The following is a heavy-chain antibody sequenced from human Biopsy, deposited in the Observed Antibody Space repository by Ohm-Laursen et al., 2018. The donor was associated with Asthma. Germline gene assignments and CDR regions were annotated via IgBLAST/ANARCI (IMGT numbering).Heavy chain of an antibody. V-gene: IGHV4-30-2*01. CDR1: GDSINSGGYS. D-gene: IGHD3-22*01. Sequence: TLSLTCAVSGDSINSGGYSWDWIPQPQGKGLEWIVYLFHNGATHYNPSLKSRVTISVDRSKRQFSLKVNSVTAADTAVYYCARMITMIQAANYYSYAMDVWGQRTTVTVSS. J-gene: IGHJ6*02. CDR2: LFHNGAT. CDR3: ARMITMIQAANYYSYAMDV.